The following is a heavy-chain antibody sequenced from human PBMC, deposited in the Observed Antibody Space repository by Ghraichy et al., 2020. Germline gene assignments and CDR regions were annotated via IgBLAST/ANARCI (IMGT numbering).Heavy chain of an antibody. V-gene: IGHV3-48*02. Sequence: LSLTCAASGFTFSSYSMNWVRQAPGKGLEWVSYIISSSSTIYYADSVKGRFTISRDNAKNSLYLQMNSLRDEDTAVYYCARDLYGVVVAATSGYWGQGTLVTVSS. CDR2: IISSSSTI. CDR3: ARDLYGVVVAATSGY. J-gene: IGHJ4*02. D-gene: IGHD2-15*01. CDR1: GFTFSSYS.